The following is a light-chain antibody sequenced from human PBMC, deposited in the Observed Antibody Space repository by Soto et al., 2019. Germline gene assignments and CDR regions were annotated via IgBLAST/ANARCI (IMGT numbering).Light chain of an antibody. J-gene: IGLJ2*01. CDR2: DVS. V-gene: IGLV2-11*01. CDR3: CSYAGSYTFGVV. Sequence: QSALTQPRSVSGSPGQSVTISCTGTSSDVGGYNYVSWYQQHPGKAPKLMIYDVSKRPSGVPDRFSGSKSGNTASLTISGLQAEDEADYYGCSYAGSYTFGVVFGGGTKVTV. CDR1: SSDVGGYNY.